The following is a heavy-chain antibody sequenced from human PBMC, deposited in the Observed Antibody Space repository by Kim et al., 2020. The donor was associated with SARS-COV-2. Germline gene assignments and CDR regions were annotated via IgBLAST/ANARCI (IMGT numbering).Heavy chain of an antibody. D-gene: IGHD2-21*01. CDR3: ARQRRDGYPIAY. J-gene: IGHJ4*01. Sequence: NYAPSFRGHVTISADKSIPTGYLQWSSLKASDTAMYYCARQRRDGYPIAYWGQGTLVTVSS. V-gene: IGHV5-10-1*01.